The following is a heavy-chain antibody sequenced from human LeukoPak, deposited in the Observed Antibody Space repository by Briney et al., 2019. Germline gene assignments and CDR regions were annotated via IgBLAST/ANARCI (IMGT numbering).Heavy chain of an antibody. CDR2: IIPIFGTA. V-gene: IGHV1-69*01. D-gene: IGHD3-9*01. CDR3: AREMGYYDILTGYYTLYNWFDP. Sequence: SVKVSCKASGGTFSSYAIGWVRQAPGQGLEWMGGIIPIFGTANYAQKFQGRVTITADESTSTAYMELSSLRSEDTAVYYCAREMGYYDILTGYYTLYNWFDPWGQGTLVTVSS. J-gene: IGHJ5*02. CDR1: GGTFSSYA.